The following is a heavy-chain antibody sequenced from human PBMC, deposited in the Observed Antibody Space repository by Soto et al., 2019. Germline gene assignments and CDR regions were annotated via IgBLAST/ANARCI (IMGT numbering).Heavy chain of an antibody. J-gene: IGHJ6*02. CDR1: GFTFSSYG. V-gene: IGHV3-33*01. CDR3: ARDEGLGVNYYYDGMDV. D-gene: IGHD3-10*01. CDR2: IWYDGSNK. Sequence: QVQLVESGGGVVQPGRSLRLSCAASGFTFSSYGMHWVRQAPGKGLEWVADIWYDGSNKYYADSVKGRFNISRDNSKNTLYLQMNSLRAEDTAVYYCARDEGLGVNYYYDGMDVWGQGTTVTVSS.